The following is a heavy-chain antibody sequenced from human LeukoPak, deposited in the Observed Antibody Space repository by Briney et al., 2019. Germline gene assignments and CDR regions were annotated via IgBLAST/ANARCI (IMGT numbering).Heavy chain of an antibody. J-gene: IGHJ6*03. CDR2: IYYTGST. CDR1: GGSIRSTSYS. D-gene: IGHD6-13*01. CDR3: ARGGSWSRSYYYYYMDV. Sequence: PSETLSLTCTVSGGSIRSTSYSWGWIRQPPGKGLEWIGSIYYTGSTYYNPSLKSRVTISVDTSKNQFSLKLSSVTAADTAVYYCARGGSWSRSYYYYYMDVWGKGTTVTVSS. V-gene: IGHV4-39*07.